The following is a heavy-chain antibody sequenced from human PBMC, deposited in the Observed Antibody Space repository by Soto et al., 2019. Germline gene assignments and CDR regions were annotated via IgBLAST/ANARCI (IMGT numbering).Heavy chain of an antibody. CDR1: GYTFTSYD. CDR3: ARRYDFWSGYYPYYYMDV. D-gene: IGHD3-3*01. V-gene: IGHV1-8*01. Sequence: VASVKVSCKASGYTFTSYDINWVRQATGQGLEWMGWMNPNSGNTGYAQKFQGRVTMTRNTSISTAYMELSSLRSEDTAVYYCARRYDFWSGYYPYYYMDVWGKGTTVTVSS. J-gene: IGHJ6*03. CDR2: MNPNSGNT.